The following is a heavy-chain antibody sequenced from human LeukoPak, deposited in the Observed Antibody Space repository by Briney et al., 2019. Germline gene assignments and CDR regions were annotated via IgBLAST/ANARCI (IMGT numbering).Heavy chain of an antibody. Sequence: PSETLSLTCTVSGGSISSSSYYWGWIRQPPGKGLEWIGSIYYSGSTYYNPSLKSRVTISVDTSKNQFSLKLSSVTAADTAVYYCARGKRRGMATIPPAAFDIWGQGTMVTVSS. V-gene: IGHV4-39*07. CDR1: GGSISSSSYY. CDR3: ARGKRRGMATIPPAAFDI. D-gene: IGHD5-24*01. J-gene: IGHJ3*02. CDR2: IYYSGST.